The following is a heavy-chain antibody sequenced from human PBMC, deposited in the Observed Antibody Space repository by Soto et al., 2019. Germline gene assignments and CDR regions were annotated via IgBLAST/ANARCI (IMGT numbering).Heavy chain of an antibody. J-gene: IGHJ6*02. CDR2: ISSSGSTK. V-gene: IGHV3-48*03. Sequence: GGSLRLSCEGSGFTFSSYEMNWVRQAPGKGREWVSYISSSGSTKNYADSVKGRFTISRDNVKNSLYLQMNSLRVEDTAVYYCARVPRNFYYNGMDVWGQGTTVTVSS. CDR1: GFTFSSYE. CDR3: ARVPRNFYYNGMDV.